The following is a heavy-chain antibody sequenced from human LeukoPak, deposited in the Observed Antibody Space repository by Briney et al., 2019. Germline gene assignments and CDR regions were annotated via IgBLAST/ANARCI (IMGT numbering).Heavy chain of an antibody. J-gene: IGHJ4*02. CDR2: INPNSGGT. V-gene: IGHV1-2*02. CDR3: AREPLVGATNFDF. CDR1: GYTFTSYY. D-gene: IGHD1-26*01. Sequence: ASVKVSCKASGYTFTSYYMHWVRQAPGQGPEWVGLINPNSGGTNYAQKFQGRVTMTRDTSITTAYMELSRLRSDDTALYYCAREPLVGATNFDFWGQGTLVTVSS.